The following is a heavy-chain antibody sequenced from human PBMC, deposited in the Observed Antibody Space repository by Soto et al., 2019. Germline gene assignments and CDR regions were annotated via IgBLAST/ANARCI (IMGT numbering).Heavy chain of an antibody. CDR3: ARDGVMDYGDRYYYYGMDV. CDR1: GFTVSSNY. Sequence: GGSLRLSCAASGFTVSSNYMSWVRQAPGKGLEWVSVIYSGGSTYYADSVKGRFTISRDNSKNTLYLQMNSLRAEDTAVYYCARDGVMDYGDRYYYYGMDVWGQGTTVTVSS. V-gene: IGHV3-53*01. J-gene: IGHJ6*02. CDR2: IYSGGST. D-gene: IGHD4-17*01.